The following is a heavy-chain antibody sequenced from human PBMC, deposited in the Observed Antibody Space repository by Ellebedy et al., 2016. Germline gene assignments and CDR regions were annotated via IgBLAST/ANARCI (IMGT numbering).Heavy chain of an antibody. V-gene: IGHV3-21*01. CDR3: ARDTYFDDSGGFDV. D-gene: IGHD3-22*01. CDR2: ISDSSRHI. Sequence: GGSLRLXCAASGFMLRTYNMNWVRQAPGKGLEWIASISDSSRHINYADSVKGRFTISRDNAENSAYLQMNGLRGEDSAVYFCARDTYFDDSGGFDVWGQGTAATVSS. CDR1: GFMLRTYN. J-gene: IGHJ6*02.